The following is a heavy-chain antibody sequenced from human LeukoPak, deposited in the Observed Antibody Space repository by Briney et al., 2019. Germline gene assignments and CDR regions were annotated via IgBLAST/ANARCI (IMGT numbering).Heavy chain of an antibody. V-gene: IGHV4-38-2*02. D-gene: IGHD3-3*01. CDR1: GYSISSGYY. Sequence: SETLSLTCTVSGYSISSGYYWGWIRQPPGKGLEWIGSIYHSGSTYYNPSLKSRVTISVDTSKNQFSLKLSSVTAADTAVYYCARVGITISVTRVDPWGQGTLVTVSS. CDR2: IYHSGST. CDR3: ARVGITISVTRVDP. J-gene: IGHJ5*02.